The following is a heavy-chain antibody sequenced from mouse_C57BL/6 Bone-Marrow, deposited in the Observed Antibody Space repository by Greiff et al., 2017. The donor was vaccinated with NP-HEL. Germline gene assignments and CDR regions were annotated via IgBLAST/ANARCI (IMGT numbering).Heavy chain of an antibody. J-gene: IGHJ1*03. CDR1: GFSLSTFGMG. V-gene: IGHV8-8*01. CDR3: ARWDYYGSSFYWYFDV. Sequence: QVTLKVSGPGILQPSQTLSLTCSFSGFSLSTFGMGVGWIRQPSGKGLEWLAHIWWDDDKYYNPALKSRLTISKDTSKNQVFLKIANVDTADTATYYCARWDYYGSSFYWYFDVWGTGTTVTVSS. D-gene: IGHD1-1*01. CDR2: IWWDDDK.